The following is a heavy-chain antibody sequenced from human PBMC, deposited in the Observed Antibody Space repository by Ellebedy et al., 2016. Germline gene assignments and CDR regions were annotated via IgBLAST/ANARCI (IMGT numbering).Heavy chain of an antibody. J-gene: IGHJ5*02. D-gene: IGHD1-14*01. CDR2: INTDGSET. V-gene: IGHV3-7*04. Sequence: GESLKISXTASGFTFSNTWMSWVRQAPGRGPEWVANINTDGSETNYADSVKGRFTISRDNAKNSLYLQMNSLRVEDKAVYYCAKEARLAGTNWLDPWGQGTLVTVSS. CDR3: AKEARLAGTNWLDP. CDR1: GFTFSNTW.